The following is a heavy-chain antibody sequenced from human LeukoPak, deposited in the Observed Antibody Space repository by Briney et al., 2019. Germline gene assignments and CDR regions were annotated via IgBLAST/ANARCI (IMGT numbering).Heavy chain of an antibody. CDR2: IRYDGSNK. CDR3: AKDSLLLWFGELSLVSNWFDP. V-gene: IGHV3-30*02. Sequence: PGGSLRLSCAASGFTFSSYGMHWVRQAPGKGLEWVAFIRYDGSNKYYADSVKGRFTISRDNSKNTLYLQMNSLRAEDTAVYYCAKDSLLLWFGELSLVSNWFDPWGQGTLVTVSS. J-gene: IGHJ5*02. D-gene: IGHD3-10*01. CDR1: GFTFSSYG.